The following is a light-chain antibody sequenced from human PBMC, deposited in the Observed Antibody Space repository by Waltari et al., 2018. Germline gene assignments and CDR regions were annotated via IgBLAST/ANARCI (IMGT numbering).Light chain of an antibody. J-gene: IGLJ3*02. Sequence: QSGLTQPPSVSGAAGQRVIISCTGTSSNLGSNYHVHWYQQFPGTAPKVLIYANENRPSGIPDRFSASKSGTSASRTITGLQTEDDADYYCQSYDNNLRAWVFGGGTKVTVL. CDR1: SSNLGSNYH. CDR2: ANE. V-gene: IGLV1-40*01. CDR3: QSYDNNLRAWV.